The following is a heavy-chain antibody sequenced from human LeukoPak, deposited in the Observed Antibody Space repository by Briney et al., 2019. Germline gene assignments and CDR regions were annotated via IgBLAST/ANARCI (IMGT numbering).Heavy chain of an antibody. CDR2: IYYSGST. Sequence: PSETLSLTCTVSGGSISSYYWSWIRQPPGKGLEWIGYIYYSGSTNYNPSLKSRVTISVDTSKNQFSLKLSSVTAADTAVYYCARDGYSGYGNSWYFDYWGQGTLVTVSS. V-gene: IGHV4-59*01. CDR3: ARDGYSGYGNSWYFDY. D-gene: IGHD5-12*01. CDR1: GGSISSYY. J-gene: IGHJ4*02.